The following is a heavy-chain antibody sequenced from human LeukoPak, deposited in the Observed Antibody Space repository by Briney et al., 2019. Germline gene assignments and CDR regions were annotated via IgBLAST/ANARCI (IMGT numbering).Heavy chain of an antibody. CDR1: GYSFTSYW. D-gene: IGHD4-17*01. J-gene: IGHJ4*02. CDR3: AIFLATVTTVVDY. CDR2: IYPGDSDT. V-gene: IGHV5-51*01. Sequence: GESLKISCKGSGYSFTSYWIGWVRQVPGKGLEWMGIIYPGDSDTRYSPSFQGQVTISADKSISTAYLQWSSPKASDTAMYYCAIFLATVTTVVDYWGQGTLVTVSS.